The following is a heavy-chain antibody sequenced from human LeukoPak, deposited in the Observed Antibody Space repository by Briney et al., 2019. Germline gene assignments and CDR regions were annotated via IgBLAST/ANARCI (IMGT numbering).Heavy chain of an antibody. J-gene: IGHJ3*02. D-gene: IGHD4-17*01. CDR2: IYHSGST. CDR1: GYSISSGYY. CDR3: ARGKSTVTNHAFDI. Sequence: PSETLSLTCAVSGYSISSGYYWGWIRQPPGKGLEWIGSIYHSGSTYYNPSLKSRVTISVDTSKNQFSLKLSSVTAADTAVYYCARGKSTVTNHAFDIWGQGTMVTVSS. V-gene: IGHV4-38-2*01.